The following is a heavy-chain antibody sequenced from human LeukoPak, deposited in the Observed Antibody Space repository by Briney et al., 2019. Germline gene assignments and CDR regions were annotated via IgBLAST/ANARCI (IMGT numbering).Heavy chain of an antibody. J-gene: IGHJ4*02. CDR2: IYYSGST. CDR1: GGSISSGGYY. D-gene: IGHD2-2*01. V-gene: IGHV4-31*03. CDR3: ARCRGCSSTSCYYYFDY. Sequence: SETLSLTCTVSGGSISSGGYYWSWIRQHPGKGLEWIGYIYYSGSTYYNPSRKSRVTISVDTSKNQFSLKLSSVTAADTAVYYCARCRGCSSTSCYYYFDYWGQGTLVTVSS.